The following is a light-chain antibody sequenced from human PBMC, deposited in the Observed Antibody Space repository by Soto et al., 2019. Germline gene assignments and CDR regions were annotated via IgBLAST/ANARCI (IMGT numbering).Light chain of an antibody. CDR3: QQYNNWPPWT. V-gene: IGKV3-15*01. CDR2: GAS. CDR1: QSVSSN. J-gene: IGKJ1*01. Sequence: EIVMTQSPATLSVSPGERATLSCRASQSVSSNLAWYQQKPGQAPRLLIYGASTRATGIPARFSGSGSGTEFTLTNSSLQAKDFAVYYCQQYNNWPPWTFGQGTKVELK.